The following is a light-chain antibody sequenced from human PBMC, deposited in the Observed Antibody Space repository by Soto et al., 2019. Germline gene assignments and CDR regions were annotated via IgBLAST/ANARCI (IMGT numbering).Light chain of an antibody. CDR3: QQSFT. Sequence: DIQMTQSPSTLSASVGDRVTMTCRAGQSISSWLAWYQQKPGKAPKLRIYKASSLESGVPSRFSGSGSGTEFTLTISSLQPDDFAIYYCQQSFTFGPGTKVDIK. CDR2: KAS. CDR1: QSISSW. V-gene: IGKV1-5*03. J-gene: IGKJ3*01.